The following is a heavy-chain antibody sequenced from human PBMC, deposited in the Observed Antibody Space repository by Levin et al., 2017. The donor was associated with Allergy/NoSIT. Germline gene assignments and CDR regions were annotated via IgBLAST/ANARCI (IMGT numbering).Heavy chain of an antibody. Sequence: GGSLRLSCAASGFTFSSYWMSWVRQVPGKGLEWVANINQDGSGKYYVDSVKGRFTISRDNAENLVDLQMNSLRAEDTAVYYCARVLTSLTGWNYWGQGALVTVSS. D-gene: IGHD4/OR15-4a*01. CDR2: INQDGSGK. V-gene: IGHV3-7*04. CDR3: ARVLTSLTGWNY. CDR1: GFTFSSYW. J-gene: IGHJ4*02.